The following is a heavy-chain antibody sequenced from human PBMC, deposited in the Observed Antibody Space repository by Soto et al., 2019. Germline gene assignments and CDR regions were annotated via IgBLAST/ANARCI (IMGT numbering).Heavy chain of an antibody. V-gene: IGHV1-69*13. Sequence: SVKVSCKASGGTFSSYAISWVRQAPGQGLEWMGGIIPIFGTANYAQKFQGRVTITADESTSTAYMELSSLRSEDTAVYYCARDLPYYDILTGYYRNYYYYGMDVWGQGTTVTVSS. CDR1: GGTFSSYA. CDR3: ARDLPYYDILTGYYRNYYYYGMDV. CDR2: IIPIFGTA. D-gene: IGHD3-9*01. J-gene: IGHJ6*02.